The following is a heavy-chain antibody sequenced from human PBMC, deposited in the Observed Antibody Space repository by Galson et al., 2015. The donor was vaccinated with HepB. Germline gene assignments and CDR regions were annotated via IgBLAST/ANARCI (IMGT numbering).Heavy chain of an antibody. V-gene: IGHV3-11*01. D-gene: IGHD4-23*01. CDR3: ARGWDYGGTDYFDY. Sequence: SLRLSCAASGFTFSDYYMSWIRQAPGKGLDWVSYISSSGRTTYYADSVKGRFTITRDNAKNSLFLQMNSLRAEDTAVYYCARGWDYGGTDYFDYWGQGTLVTVAS. J-gene: IGHJ4*02. CDR2: ISSSGRTT. CDR1: GFTFSDYY.